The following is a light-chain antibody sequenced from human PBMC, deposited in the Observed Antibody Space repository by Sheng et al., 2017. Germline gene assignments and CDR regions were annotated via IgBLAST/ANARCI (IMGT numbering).Light chain of an antibody. CDR3: QQYNDYSGT. CDR2: KAS. CDR1: QSISSW. V-gene: IGKV1-5*03. Sequence: DIQMTQSPSTLSASVGDRVTITCRASQSISSWLAWYQQKPGEAPKLLIYKASNLQSGVSSRFSGSGSGTEFTLIINGLQPEDSATYYCQQYNDYSGTFGQGTKVEVK. J-gene: IGKJ1*01.